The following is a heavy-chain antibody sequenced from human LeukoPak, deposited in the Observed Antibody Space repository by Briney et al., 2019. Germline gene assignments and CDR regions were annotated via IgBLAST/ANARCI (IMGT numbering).Heavy chain of an antibody. CDR2: IYYSGST. J-gene: IGHJ4*02. Sequence: SETLSLTCTVSGGSISSSSYYWGWIRQPPGKGLEWIGSIYYSGSTYYNPSLKSRVTISVDTSKNQFSLKLSSVTAADTAVYYCARRKRGYSGYESYPDFDYWGQGTLVTVSS. V-gene: IGHV4-39*07. CDR3: ARRKRGYSGYESYPDFDY. D-gene: IGHD5-12*01. CDR1: GGSISSSSYY.